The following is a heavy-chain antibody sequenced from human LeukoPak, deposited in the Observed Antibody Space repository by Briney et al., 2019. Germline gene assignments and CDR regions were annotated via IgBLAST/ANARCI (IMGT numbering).Heavy chain of an antibody. D-gene: IGHD3-9*01. CDR3: ARGATTGYYPY. Sequence: PGRSLRLSCAASGFTFSSYAMHWVRQAPGKGLEWAAVISYDGSNKYYADSVKGRFTISRDNSKNTLYLQMNSLTAEDTAVYYCARGATTGYYPYWGQGTLVTVPS. J-gene: IGHJ4*02. CDR1: GFTFSSYA. V-gene: IGHV3-30*04. CDR2: ISYDGSNK.